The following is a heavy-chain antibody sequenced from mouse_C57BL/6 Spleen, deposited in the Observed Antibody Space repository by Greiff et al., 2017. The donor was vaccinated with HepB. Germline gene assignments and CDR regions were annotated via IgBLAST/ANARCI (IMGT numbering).Heavy chain of an antibody. CDR2: ILPGSGST. CDR3: ARLPLAY. CDR1: GYTFTGYW. Sequence: VQLQQPGAELMKPGASVKLSCKASGYTFTGYWIEWVKQRPGHGLEWIGEILPGSGSTNYNEKFKGKATLTADTSSNTAYMQLSSLTTEDSAIYYCARLPLAYWGQGTLVTVSA. D-gene: IGHD5-1*01. J-gene: IGHJ3*01. V-gene: IGHV1-9*01.